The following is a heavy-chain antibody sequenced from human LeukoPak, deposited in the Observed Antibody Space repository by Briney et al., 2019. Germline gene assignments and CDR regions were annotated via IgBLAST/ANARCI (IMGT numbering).Heavy chain of an antibody. D-gene: IGHD1-26*01. CDR1: GFTFSTYS. Sequence: GGSLRLSCAASGFTFSTYSMNWVRQTPGKGLMWVSRVKSDGLSTNYADSVKGRFTISRDNAMNTLHLQMNSLRAEDTAVYYCARGGSPPEALGDTFDVWGQGTLVTVSS. V-gene: IGHV3-74*01. J-gene: IGHJ3*01. CDR2: VKSDGLST. CDR3: ARGGSPPEALGDTFDV.